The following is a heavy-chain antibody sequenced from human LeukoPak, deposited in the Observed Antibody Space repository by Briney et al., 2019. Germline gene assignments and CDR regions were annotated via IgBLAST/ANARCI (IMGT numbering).Heavy chain of an antibody. CDR1: GFTFSHYW. Sequence: GGSLRLSCAASGFTFSHYWMTWVRQAPGKPRGWGANIKQDGSDEHYVDSVKGPFTISRDNANNSLYLQMNSLRPEDTALYFCARDQVLERTGVDVWGQGTPVTVSS. J-gene: IGHJ6*02. V-gene: IGHV3-7*01. D-gene: IGHD1-1*01. CDR2: IKQDGSDE. CDR3: ARDQVLERTGVDV.